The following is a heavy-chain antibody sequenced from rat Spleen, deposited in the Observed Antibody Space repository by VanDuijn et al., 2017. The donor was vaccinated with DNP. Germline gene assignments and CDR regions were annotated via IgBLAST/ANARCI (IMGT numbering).Heavy chain of an antibody. D-gene: IGHD1-11*01. Sequence: EVQLVESGGGLVQPGRSLILSCVASGFIFSNYWMTWIRQAPKKGLEWIAMIYYDSSKMYYADTVKGRFTISRDNSKNTLYLEMNSLRSEDTAMYYCAASPEGIGWGQGASVTVSS. J-gene: IGHJ4*01. CDR2: IYYDSSKM. V-gene: IGHV5-50*01. CDR3: AASPEGIG. CDR1: GFIFSNYW.